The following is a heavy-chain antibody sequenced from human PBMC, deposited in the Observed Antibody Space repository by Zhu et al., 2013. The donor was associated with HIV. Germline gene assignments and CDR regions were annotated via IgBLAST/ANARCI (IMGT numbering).Heavy chain of an antibody. CDR1: GYTFTEFF. CDR3: ARDRLISMKVVRPWFDP. CDR2: INPNTGGT. J-gene: IGHJ5*02. D-gene: IGHD3-22*01. Sequence: QVQVVQSGAEVKMPGASVRITCKTSGYTFTEFFIHVVRQAPGQAPGQGLEWMGWINPNTGGTSIAQKFRGRVTLTRDTSTSTAYMELRSLRSDDTAVYYCARDRLISMKVVRPWFDPWGQGTLVTVSS. V-gene: IGHV1-2*02.